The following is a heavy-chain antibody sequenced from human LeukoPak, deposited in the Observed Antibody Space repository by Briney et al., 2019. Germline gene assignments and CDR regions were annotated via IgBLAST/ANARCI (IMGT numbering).Heavy chain of an antibody. CDR1: GGSISSYY. J-gene: IGHJ6*03. Sequence: SETLSLTCTVSGGSISSYYWSWIRQPPGKGLEWIGYIYYSGSTNYTPSLKSRVTILVDTSKHQFSLKLSSVTAADTAVYYCARVPTSYSSSWYGDYYYYYYMDVWGKGTTVTVSS. CDR3: ARVPTSYSSSWYGDYYYYYYMDV. CDR2: IYYSGST. V-gene: IGHV4-59*01. D-gene: IGHD6-13*01.